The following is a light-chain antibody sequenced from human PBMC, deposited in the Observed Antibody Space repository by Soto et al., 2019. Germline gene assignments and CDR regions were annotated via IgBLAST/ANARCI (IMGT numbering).Light chain of an antibody. CDR3: QQYYNWPRT. V-gene: IGKV1-5*03. CDR1: QTISSW. J-gene: IGKJ1*01. CDR2: KAS. Sequence: DIQMTQSPSTLSGSVGDRVTITCRASQTISSWLAWYQQKPGKAPKLLIYKASTLKSGVPSRFSGSGSGTEFNLTISRLQTDDFATYYCQQYYNWPRTFGQGTKLDIK.